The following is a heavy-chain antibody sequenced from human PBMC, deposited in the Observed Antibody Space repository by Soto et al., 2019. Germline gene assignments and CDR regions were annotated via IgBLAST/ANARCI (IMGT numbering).Heavy chain of an antibody. D-gene: IGHD6-19*01. J-gene: IGHJ4*02. V-gene: IGHV4-59*11. Sequence: SETLSLTCTVSGGPITSRWWSWIRQPPGKGLEWIGYVSSSDEATYNPSLETRVSISRDTAKNHFSLAMSSVTAADTAVYYCASPSYNSGWAWVHWGQGILVTVSS. CDR1: GGPITSRW. CDR2: VSSSDEA. CDR3: ASPSYNSGWAWVH.